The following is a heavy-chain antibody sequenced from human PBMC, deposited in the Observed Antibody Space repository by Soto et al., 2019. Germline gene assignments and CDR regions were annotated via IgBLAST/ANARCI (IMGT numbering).Heavy chain of an antibody. CDR2: INPSGGST. CDR3: AREYYDFWSGYDSVYYYYGMDV. Sequence: ASGKGSCKASGYTFTSYYMHWVRQAPGQGLEGMGIINPSGGSTSYAQKFQGRVTMTRDTSTSTVYMELSSLRSEDTAVYYCAREYYDFWSGYDSVYYYYGMDVSGQCTTVTVSS. J-gene: IGHJ6*02. D-gene: IGHD3-3*01. V-gene: IGHV1-46*01. CDR1: GYTFTSYY.